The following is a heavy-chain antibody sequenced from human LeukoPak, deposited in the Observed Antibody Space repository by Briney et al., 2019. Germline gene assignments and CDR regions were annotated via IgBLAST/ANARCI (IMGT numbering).Heavy chain of an antibody. CDR3: AKGADPSGYSMVDY. CDR1: GFTFTNCA. CDR2: ISGSGDTT. J-gene: IGHJ4*02. D-gene: IGHD3-22*01. V-gene: IGHV3-23*01. Sequence: GRSLRLSCAPSGFTFTNCAMIWGRHAPRKGLEWGSTISGSGDTTYYADSVKGRFTISRDNSKNTFYLQMNSLRVEDTAVYYCAKGADPSGYSMVDYWGQGNLVTVSS.